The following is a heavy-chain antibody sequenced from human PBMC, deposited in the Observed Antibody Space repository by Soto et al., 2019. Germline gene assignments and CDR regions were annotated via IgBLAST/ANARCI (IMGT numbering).Heavy chain of an antibody. Sequence: QVQVVESGGGVVQPGRSLRLSCAASGFTFSNYGLHWVRQAPGKGLEWVAVIWYDGSNKYYGDSVKGRFTISRDNSKNTLYLQMNSLRAEDTAVYYCARDPYSSGWYKEGRVTYGMDVWGQGTTVTVSS. J-gene: IGHJ6*02. CDR3: ARDPYSSGWYKEGRVTYGMDV. CDR1: GFTFSNYG. D-gene: IGHD6-19*01. CDR2: IWYDGSNK. V-gene: IGHV3-33*01.